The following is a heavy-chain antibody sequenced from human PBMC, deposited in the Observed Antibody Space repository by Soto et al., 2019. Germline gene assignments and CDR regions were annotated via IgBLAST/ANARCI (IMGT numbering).Heavy chain of an antibody. CDR3: ARDEGFTYYYDNSGYSCDAFDI. CDR2: INPSGGST. V-gene: IGHV1-46*01. Sequence: ASVKVSCKASGYTFTSYYMHWVRQAPGQGLEWMGIINPSGGSTSYAQKFQGRVTMTRDTSTSTVYMELRSLRSDDTAVYYCARDEGFTYYYDNSGYSCDAFDIWGQGTMVTVSS. D-gene: IGHD3-22*01. CDR1: GYTFTSYY. J-gene: IGHJ3*02.